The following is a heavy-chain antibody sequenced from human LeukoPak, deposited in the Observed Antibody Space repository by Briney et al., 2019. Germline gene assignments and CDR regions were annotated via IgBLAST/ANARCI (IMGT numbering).Heavy chain of an antibody. CDR2: TYYRSEWYN. CDR3: ARSNTVTTVKGAFDI. J-gene: IGHJ3*02. V-gene: IGHV6-1*01. D-gene: IGHD4-17*01. Sequence: SQTLSLTCAISGDSVPSNSAAWNWIRQSPSRGLEWLGRTYYRSEWYNDYAVSVKSRITINPDTSKNQFSLQLNSVTPEDTAVYYCARSNTVTTVKGAFDIWGQGTMVTVSS. CDR1: GDSVPSNSAA.